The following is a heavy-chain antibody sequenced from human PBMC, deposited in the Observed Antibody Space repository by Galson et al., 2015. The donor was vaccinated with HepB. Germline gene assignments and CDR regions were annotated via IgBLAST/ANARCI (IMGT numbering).Heavy chain of an antibody. Sequence: TLRLSCAASGFTFSSYAMHWVRQAPGKGLEWVAVISYDGSNKYYADSVKGRFTISRDNSKNTLYLQMNSLRAEDTAVYYCARGGANWGLYYYSYYGMDVWGQGTTVTVSS. V-gene: IGHV3-30*04. J-gene: IGHJ6*02. CDR1: GFTFSSYA. CDR2: ISYDGSNK. CDR3: ARGGANWGLYYYSYYGMDV. D-gene: IGHD7-27*01.